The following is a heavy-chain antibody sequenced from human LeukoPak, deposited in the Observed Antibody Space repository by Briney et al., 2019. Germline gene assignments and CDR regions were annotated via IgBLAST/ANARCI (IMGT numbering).Heavy chain of an antibody. CDR2: IYTSGST. Sequence: SETLSLTCTVSGGSISSYYWSWIRQPAGKGLEWIGRIYTSGSTNYNPSLKSRVTMSIDTSKNQFSLKLSSVTAADTAVYYCASYYYDRSGHPYFDYWGQGTLVTVSS. D-gene: IGHD3-22*01. J-gene: IGHJ4*02. CDR1: GGSISSYY. V-gene: IGHV4-4*07. CDR3: ASYYYDRSGHPYFDY.